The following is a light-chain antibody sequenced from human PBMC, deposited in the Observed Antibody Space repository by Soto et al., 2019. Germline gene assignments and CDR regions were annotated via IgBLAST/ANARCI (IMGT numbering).Light chain of an antibody. CDR1: QSVSSD. CDR3: QQYGSSPRT. J-gene: IGKJ1*01. Sequence: EMVMTQSPATLSVSPGARATLFCRASQSVSSDLAWYQQKPGQAPRLLIYDASTRATGIPARFSGSGSGTDFTLTISRLEPEDFAVYYCQQYGSSPRTFGQGTKVEIK. CDR2: DAS. V-gene: IGKV3-20*01.